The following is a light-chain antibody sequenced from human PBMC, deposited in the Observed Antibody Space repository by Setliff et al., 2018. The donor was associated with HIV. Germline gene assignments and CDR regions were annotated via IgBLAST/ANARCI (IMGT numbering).Light chain of an antibody. CDR2: DVT. Sequence: QSALTQPRSVSGSPGQSVTISCTGTSRDVGGYNFVSWYQQRPGKAPKLMIYDVTKRPSGVPDRFSGSKSGNTASLTISGLQAEDEADYYCCSYAGSHTFVFGTGTKVTVL. V-gene: IGLV2-11*01. CDR3: CSYAGSHTFV. J-gene: IGLJ1*01. CDR1: SRDVGGYNF.